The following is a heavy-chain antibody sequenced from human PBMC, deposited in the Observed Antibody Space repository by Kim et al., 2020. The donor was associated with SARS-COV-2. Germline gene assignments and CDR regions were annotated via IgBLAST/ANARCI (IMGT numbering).Heavy chain of an antibody. J-gene: IGHJ6*01. CDR1: GFTFSRYA. V-gene: IGHV3-30*18. Sequence: GGSLRLSCAASGFTFSRYAMRWVRQAPGKGPEWVAGITYDGSNKYYADFVRGRFTISRDNTKNTLYLQMNILRAENTAVYYSAKDPKGVVVPTYGMGVWG. D-gene: IGHD2-2*01. CDR2: ITYDGSNK. CDR3: AKDPKGVVVPTYGMGV.